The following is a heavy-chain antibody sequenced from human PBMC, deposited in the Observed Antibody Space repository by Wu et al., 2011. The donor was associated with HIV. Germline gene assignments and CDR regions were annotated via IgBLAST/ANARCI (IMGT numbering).Heavy chain of an antibody. CDR3: ARPYCSGGNCLGFDY. J-gene: IGHJ4*02. V-gene: IGHV1-46*01. CDR1: GFTFTRYY. D-gene: IGHD2-15*01. Sequence: QVQLVQSGAEVRKPGASVKVSCKASGFTFTRYYLHWVRQAPGQGLEWMGIINPSGGSTTYAPSFQGRVTMTRDTSTSTVYMELSSLRSEDTAVYYCARPYCSGGNCLGFDYWAREPWSPSPQ. CDR2: INPSGGST.